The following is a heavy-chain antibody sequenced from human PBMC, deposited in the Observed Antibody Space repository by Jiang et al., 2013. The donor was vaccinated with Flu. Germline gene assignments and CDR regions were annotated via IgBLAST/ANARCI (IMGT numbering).Heavy chain of an antibody. Sequence: GTFSSYAISWVRQAPGQGLEWMGGIIPIFGTANYAQKFQGRVTITADESTSTAYMELSSLRSEDTAVYYCARGPAGTPFDFDYWGQGTLVTVSS. CDR1: GTFSSYA. V-gene: IGHV1-69*01. D-gene: IGHD6-19*01. CDR3: ARGPAGTPFDFDY. J-gene: IGHJ4*02. CDR2: IIPIFGTA.